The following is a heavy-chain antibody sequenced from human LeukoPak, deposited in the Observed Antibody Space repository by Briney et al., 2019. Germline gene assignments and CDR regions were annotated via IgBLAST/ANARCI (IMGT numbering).Heavy chain of an antibody. J-gene: IGHJ6*03. CDR2: IYTSGST. D-gene: IGHD1-14*01. CDR3: AAPESGYYYYYMDD. Sequence: SETLSLTCTVSGGSIISYYWSWLRQPAGKGLEWIGRIYTSGSTNYNPSLKSRVTMSVDTSKNQFSLKLNSVTAADTAVYYCAAPESGYYYYYMDDWGKGTTVTVSS. CDR1: GGSIISYY. V-gene: IGHV4-4*07.